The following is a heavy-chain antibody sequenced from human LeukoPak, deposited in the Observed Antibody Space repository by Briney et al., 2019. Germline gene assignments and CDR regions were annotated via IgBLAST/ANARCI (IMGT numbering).Heavy chain of an antibody. CDR1: SDSISSSRFY. D-gene: IGHD6-13*01. Sequence: SETLSLTCTVSSDSISSSRFYGGWIRQPPGRGLEWIATISYSGSTYYNPSLRSRVTMSIATSKNQFSLKLSSVTAADTAVYYCASLLSGFISSWCPDYYYGVDVWGQGTTVSVSS. V-gene: IGHV4-39*01. J-gene: IGHJ6*02. CDR3: ASLLSGFISSWCPDYYYGVDV. CDR2: ISYSGST.